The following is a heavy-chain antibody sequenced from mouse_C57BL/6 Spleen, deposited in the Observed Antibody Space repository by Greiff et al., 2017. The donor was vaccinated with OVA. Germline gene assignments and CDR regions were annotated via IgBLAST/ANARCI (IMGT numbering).Heavy chain of an antibody. D-gene: IGHD1-1*01. Sequence: EVHLVESGAELVKPGASVKLSCTASGFNIKDYYMHWVKQRTEQGLEWIGRIDPEDGETKYAPKFQGKATITADTSSNTAYLQLSSLTSEDTAVYYCARSSSPHYYAMDYWGQGTSVTVSS. V-gene: IGHV14-2*01. J-gene: IGHJ4*01. CDR1: GFNIKDYY. CDR3: ARSSSPHYYAMDY. CDR2: IDPEDGET.